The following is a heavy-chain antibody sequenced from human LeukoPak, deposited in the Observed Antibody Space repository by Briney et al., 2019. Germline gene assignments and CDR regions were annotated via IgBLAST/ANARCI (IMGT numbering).Heavy chain of an antibody. CDR3: AILRYSYGYNWFDP. V-gene: IGHV4-34*01. Sequence: SETLSLTCAVYGGSFSGYYWSWIRQPPGKGLEWIGEINHSGSTNYNPSVKSRVTISVDTSKNQFSLKLSSVTAADTAVYYCAILRYSYGYNWFDPWGQGTLVTVSS. CDR2: INHSGST. CDR1: GGSFSGYY. D-gene: IGHD5-18*01. J-gene: IGHJ5*02.